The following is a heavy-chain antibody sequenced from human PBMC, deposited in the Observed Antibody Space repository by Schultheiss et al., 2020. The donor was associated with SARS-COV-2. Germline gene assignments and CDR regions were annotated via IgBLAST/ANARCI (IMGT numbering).Heavy chain of an antibody. Sequence: KISCKASGGTFSSYAVSWVRQAPGQGLEWMGGIIPVFGSATYAQTFQDRVTITADESTNTAYMELSSLRSEDTDMYYCARDPSYYYDSSGYFQDWYFDLWGRGTLVTVSS. J-gene: IGHJ2*01. CDR3: ARDPSYYYDSSGYFQDWYFDL. D-gene: IGHD3-22*01. CDR1: GGTFSSYA. V-gene: IGHV1-69*01. CDR2: IIPVFGSA.